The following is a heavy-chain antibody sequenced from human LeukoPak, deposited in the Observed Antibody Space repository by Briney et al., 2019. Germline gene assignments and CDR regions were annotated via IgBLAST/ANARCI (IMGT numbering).Heavy chain of an antibody. V-gene: IGHV3-30*02. CDR2: ISDSGGDK. Sequence: GGSLRLSCAASGFTFSRYGFHWVRQAPGKGLEWVAFISDSGGDKWFGDSVKGRFTISRDKSKNTVNLQMSSLRVEDTALYYCARDGGSESYAFDCWGQETLVTVSS. D-gene: IGHD3-10*01. J-gene: IGHJ4*02. CDR1: GFTFSRYG. CDR3: ARDGGSESYAFDC.